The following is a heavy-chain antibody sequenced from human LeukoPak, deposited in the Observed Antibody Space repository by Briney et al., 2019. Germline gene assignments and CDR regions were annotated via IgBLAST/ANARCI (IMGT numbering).Heavy chain of an antibody. CDR1: GDSLTSYY. CDR3: AGAEWARISCSSTSCYLYFQH. Sequence: SETLSLTCTVSGDSLTSYYWSWIRQAPGKGLQWIGYIYYSGSTNYSPSLKSRVTISVDTSKNQFSLRLYSVTAADTAVYYCAGAEWARISCSSTSCYLYFQHWGQGTLVTVSS. J-gene: IGHJ1*01. D-gene: IGHD2-2*01. V-gene: IGHV4-59*01. CDR2: IYYSGST.